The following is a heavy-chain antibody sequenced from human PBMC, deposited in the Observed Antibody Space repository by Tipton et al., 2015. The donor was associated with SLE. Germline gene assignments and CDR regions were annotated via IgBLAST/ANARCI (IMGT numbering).Heavy chain of an antibody. CDR1: GGSISSSSYY. D-gene: IGHD1-7*01. CDR2: IYHSGST. Sequence: TLSLTCTVSGGSISSSSYYWGWIRQPPGKGLEWIGYIYHSGSTYYNPSLKSRVTISVDRSKNQFSLKLSSVTAADTAVYYCARGVYGGTPGAFDIWGQGTMVTVSS. V-gene: IGHV4-30-2*01. CDR3: ARGVYGGTPGAFDI. J-gene: IGHJ3*02.